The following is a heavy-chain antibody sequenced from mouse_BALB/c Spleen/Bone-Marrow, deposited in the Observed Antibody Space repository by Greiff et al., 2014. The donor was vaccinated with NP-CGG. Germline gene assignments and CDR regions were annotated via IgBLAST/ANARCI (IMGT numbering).Heavy chain of an antibody. CDR2: INPGSGGI. V-gene: IGHV1-54*01. CDR1: GYAFTNYW. D-gene: IGHD1-1*01. J-gene: IGHJ4*01. CDR3: ARELVRGMDY. Sequence: QVQLKESGAELVRPGTSVKVSCKASGYAFTNYWIEWIKQRPGQGLEWIGVINPGSGGINYNEKFKGKATLTADKSSSTAYMQLSSLTSDDSVVYFCARELVRGMDYWGQGTSVTVSS.